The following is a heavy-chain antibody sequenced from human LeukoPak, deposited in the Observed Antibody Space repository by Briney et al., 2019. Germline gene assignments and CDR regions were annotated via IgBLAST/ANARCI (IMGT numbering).Heavy chain of an antibody. CDR2: ISSRGGTI. CDR3: ARESSSSEFDY. D-gene: IGHD6-6*01. V-gene: IGHV3-48*03. Sequence: SGGSLRLSCAGTEVTFSTYEMNWVRQAPGKGLEWVSYISSRGGTIYYADSVKGRFTISRDNAKNSLYLQMNSLRAEGTAVYYCARESSSSEFDYWGQGTLVTVSS. J-gene: IGHJ4*02. CDR1: EVTFSTYE.